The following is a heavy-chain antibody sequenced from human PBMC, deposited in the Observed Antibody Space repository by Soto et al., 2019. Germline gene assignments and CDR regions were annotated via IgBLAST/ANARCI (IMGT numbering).Heavy chain of an antibody. Sequence: QVHLVQSGAEVKKPGASVKVSCKGSGYTFTSYGITWVRQAPGQGLEWKGWISAHNGNTDYAQKHQGRVTVTRDTSTITAYMALMSLRSDVTAVYYCARGRYGDYWGEGALGTVSS. CDR2: ISAHNGNT. CDR1: GYTFTSYG. V-gene: IGHV1-18*01. D-gene: IGHD1-1*01. CDR3: ARGRYGDY. J-gene: IGHJ4*02.